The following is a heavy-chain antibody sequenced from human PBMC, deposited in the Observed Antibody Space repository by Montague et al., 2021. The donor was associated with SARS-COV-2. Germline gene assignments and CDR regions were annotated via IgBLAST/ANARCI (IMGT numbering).Heavy chain of an antibody. CDR1: GVSITSASYY. Sequence: SETLSLTCLVSGVSITSASYYWGWVRQAPGKELEWMGAVYFSGSTRDNPSLKGRVTLSRDTSKNQFSLKLQSVTPADTAVYYCARGQVTISGVLIFIPAAGHFDGWGQGTSVTVSS. CDR2: VYFSGST. D-gene: IGHD3-3*01. CDR3: ARGQVTISGVLIFIPAAGHFDG. V-gene: IGHV4-39*07. J-gene: IGHJ3*01.